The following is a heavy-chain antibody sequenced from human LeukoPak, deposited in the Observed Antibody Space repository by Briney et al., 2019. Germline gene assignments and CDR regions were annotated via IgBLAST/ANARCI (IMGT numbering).Heavy chain of an antibody. CDR1: GFTFSSYS. D-gene: IGHD4-11*01. CDR2: ISSSSSYI. CDR3: AKDQGTVTFDY. Sequence: PGGSLRLSCAASGFTFSSYSMNWVRQAPGKGLEWVSSISSSSSYIYYADSVKGRFTISRDNSKNTLYLQMNSLRAEDTAVYYCAKDQGTVTFDYWGQGTLVTVSS. J-gene: IGHJ4*02. V-gene: IGHV3-21*04.